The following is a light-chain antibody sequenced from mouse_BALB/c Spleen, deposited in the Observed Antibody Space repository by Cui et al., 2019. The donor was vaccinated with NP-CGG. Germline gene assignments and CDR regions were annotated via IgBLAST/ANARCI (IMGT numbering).Light chain of an antibody. CDR1: TGTVTTTNY. Sequence: QESALTTSPGETVTLTCRSSTGTVTTTNYANGVQEKPDHLFTGLIGGTNNRAPGVPARFSGSLIGDKAALTITGAQTEDEAIYFCALWYSNHWVFGGGTKLTVL. V-gene: IGLV1*01. J-gene: IGLJ1*01. CDR2: GTN. CDR3: ALWYSNHWV.